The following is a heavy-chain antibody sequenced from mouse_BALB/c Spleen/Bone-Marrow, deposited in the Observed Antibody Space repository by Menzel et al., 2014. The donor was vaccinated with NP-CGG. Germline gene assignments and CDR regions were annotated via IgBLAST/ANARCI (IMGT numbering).Heavy chain of an antibody. CDR3: ARELVRGMDY. CDR2: INPGSGGI. D-gene: IGHD1-1*01. CDR1: GYAFTNYW. Sequence: QVQLKQSGAELVRPGTSVKVSCKASGYAFTNYWIDWIKQRPGQGLEWIGVINPGSGGINYNEKFKGEATLTADKSSSTAYMQLSSLTSDDSAVYFCARELVRGMDYWGQGTSVTVSS. V-gene: IGHV1-54*01. J-gene: IGHJ4*01.